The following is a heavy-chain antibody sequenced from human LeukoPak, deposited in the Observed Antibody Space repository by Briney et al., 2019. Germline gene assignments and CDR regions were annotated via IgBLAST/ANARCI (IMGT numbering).Heavy chain of an antibody. D-gene: IGHD4-11*01. V-gene: IGHV3-33*06. CDR1: GFTYSHYG. CDR3: AKDAQRGFDYSNSLEY. J-gene: IGHJ4*02. Sequence: PGGSLRLFCAASGFTYSHYGMHWVRQAPGKGLEWVAVIWSDATEKYYGDAVKGRFTISRDNSRNTLYLQMNSLRAEDTAVYYCAKDAQRGFDYSNSLEYWGQGTLVTVSS. CDR2: IWSDATEK.